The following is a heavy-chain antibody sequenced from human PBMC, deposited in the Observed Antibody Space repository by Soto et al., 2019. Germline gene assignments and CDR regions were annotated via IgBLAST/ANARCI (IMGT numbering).Heavy chain of an antibody. Sequence: QVQLQQWGAGLLKPSETLSLTCAVNVGSGGSFSGYYGSWISQHPGKGIEWIWEMNHSGSTTYNPPLNSRVTISVDTPKNLFSLKLSSVTAADTAVYYCARQNYDSSCYYNYYYGNDVWGQVTTFTVSS. J-gene: IGHJ6*02. CDR1: VGSGGSFSGYY. CDR2: MNHSGST. D-gene: IGHD3-22*01. V-gene: IGHV4-34*01. CDR3: ARQNYDSSCYYNYYYGNDV.